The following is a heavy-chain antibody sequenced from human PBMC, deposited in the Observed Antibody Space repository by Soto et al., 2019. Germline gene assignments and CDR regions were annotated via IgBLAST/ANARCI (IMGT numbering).Heavy chain of an antibody. CDR3: AVDILTGYYYGMDV. CDR1: GGSISSYY. V-gene: IGHV4-59*01. D-gene: IGHD3-9*01. Sequence: QVQLQESGPGLVKPSETLSLTCTVSGGSISSYYWSWIRQPPGKGLEWIGYIYYSGSTNYNPSLKSRVTISVDTSKNQFSRKLSSVTAADTAVYYCAVDILTGYYYGMDVWGQGTTVTVSS. J-gene: IGHJ6*02. CDR2: IYYSGST.